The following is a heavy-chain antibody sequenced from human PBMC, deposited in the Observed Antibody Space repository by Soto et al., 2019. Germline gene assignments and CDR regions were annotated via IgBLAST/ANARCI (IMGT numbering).Heavy chain of an antibody. CDR3: ARAGAAPYYYYGMDV. J-gene: IGHJ6*02. V-gene: IGHV1-18*01. Sequence: QVQLVQSGAEVRKPGASVKVSCKASGYTFSTSGMSWLRQAPGQGLEWMGWISTYNGDTHDAPKFQERVTMTSDTSPSTVYMELRSLRSDDTAVYYCARAGAAPYYYYGMDVWGQGTRVTVSS. D-gene: IGHD2-15*01. CDR1: GYTFSTSG. CDR2: ISTYNGDT.